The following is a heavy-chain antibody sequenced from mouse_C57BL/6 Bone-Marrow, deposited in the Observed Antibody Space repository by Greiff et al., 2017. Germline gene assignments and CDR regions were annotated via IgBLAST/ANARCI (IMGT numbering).Heavy chain of an antibody. CDR2: IDPSDSYT. CDR1: GYTFTSYW. J-gene: IGHJ3*01. Sequence: VQLQQPGAELVKPGASVKLSCKASGYTFTSYWMHWVKQRPGQGLEWIGEIDPSDSYTNYNQKFKGKSTLTVDKSSSTAYMQLSSLTSEDSAVYYCAGGWFAYWGQGTLVTVSA. V-gene: IGHV1-69*01. CDR3: AGGWFAY.